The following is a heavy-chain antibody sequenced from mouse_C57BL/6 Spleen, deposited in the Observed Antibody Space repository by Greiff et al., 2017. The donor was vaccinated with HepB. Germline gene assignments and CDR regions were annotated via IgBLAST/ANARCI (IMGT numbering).Heavy chain of an antibody. CDR3: ARGTAQAYYFDY. J-gene: IGHJ2*01. D-gene: IGHD3-2*02. Sequence: EVQLQQSGPELVKPGASVKISCKASGYTFTDYYMNWVKQSHGKSLEWIGDINPNNGGTSYNQKFKGKATLTVDKSSSTAYMELRSLTSEDSAVYYRARGTAQAYYFDYWGQGTTLTVSS. V-gene: IGHV1-26*01. CDR2: INPNNGGT. CDR1: GYTFTDYY.